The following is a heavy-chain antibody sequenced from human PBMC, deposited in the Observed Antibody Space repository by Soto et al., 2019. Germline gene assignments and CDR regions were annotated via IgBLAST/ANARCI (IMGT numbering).Heavy chain of an antibody. V-gene: IGHV1-69-2*01. CDR3: AAVRGSLGSLSFDY. D-gene: IGHD1-26*01. CDR2: VEVENDDR. CDR1: GITFSDLH. J-gene: IGHJ4*02. Sequence: EVLLQQSGAEAREPGGVVKMSCAVSGITFSDLHMHWVKQAPGKGLEWVGLVEVENDDRLYAEKYRGSLNINKDTSRHTSYMELTSLTSDDTAIYFCAAVRGSLGSLSFDYWGQGTPVTVSA.